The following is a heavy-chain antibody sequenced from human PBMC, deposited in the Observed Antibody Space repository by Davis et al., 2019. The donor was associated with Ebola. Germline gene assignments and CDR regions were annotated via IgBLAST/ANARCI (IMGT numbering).Heavy chain of an antibody. Sequence: AASVKVSCKASGYTFKNFALMWVRQAPGQGLEWMGWNNTNTGNPAYAQGFTGRFVFSLDTSVSTGYLQISSLKADDTAVYYCAREDYYGGSRLDPCGQGTLVTVSS. V-gene: IGHV7-4-1*02. CDR1: GYTFKNFA. D-gene: IGHD3-22*01. CDR3: AREDYYGGSRLDP. CDR2: NNTNTGNP. J-gene: IGHJ5*02.